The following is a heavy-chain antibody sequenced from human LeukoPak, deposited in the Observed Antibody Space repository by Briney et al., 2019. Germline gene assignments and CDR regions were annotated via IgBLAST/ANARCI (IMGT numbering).Heavy chain of an antibody. D-gene: IGHD3-10*01. CDR3: AKGGVRGVIMNYYFDY. V-gene: IGHV3-23*01. J-gene: IGHJ4*02. CDR2: ISGSGGST. CDR1: GFTFSSYA. Sequence: PGGSLRLSCAASGFTFSSYAMSWVRQAPGKGLEWVSAISGSGGSTYYADSVKGRFTISRDNSKNTLYLQMNSLRAEDTAVYYCAKGGVRGVIMNYYFDYWGQGTLVTVSS.